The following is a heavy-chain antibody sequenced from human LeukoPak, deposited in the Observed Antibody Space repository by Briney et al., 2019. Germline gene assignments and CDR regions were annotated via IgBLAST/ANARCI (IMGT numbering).Heavy chain of an antibody. Sequence: PGGSLRLSCAASGFTFSDYYMSWIRQAPGKGLEWVSSISSSSSYIYYADSVKGRFTISRDNAKNSLYLQMNSLRAEDTAVYYCARDLRDSSARRGYWGQGTLVTVSS. CDR3: ARDLRDSSARRGY. D-gene: IGHD6-6*01. CDR2: ISSSSSYI. J-gene: IGHJ4*02. V-gene: IGHV3-11*06. CDR1: GFTFSDYY.